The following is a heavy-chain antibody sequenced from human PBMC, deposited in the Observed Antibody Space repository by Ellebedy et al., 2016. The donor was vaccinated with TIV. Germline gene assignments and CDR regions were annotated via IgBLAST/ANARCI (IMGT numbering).Heavy chain of an antibody. CDR1: RFTFSTYS. CDR2: IGSRSGIF. J-gene: IGHJ4*02. CDR3: ARGGGSGTYYSFDY. D-gene: IGHD3-10*01. V-gene: IGHV3-48*02. Sequence: GESLKISCEASRFTFSTYSMNWLRQAPGKGLEWISYIGSRSGIFRYADSVKGRFTISSDNAKNSLYLQVDSLRDDDTAVYYCARGGGSGTYYSFDYWGRGTLVTVSS.